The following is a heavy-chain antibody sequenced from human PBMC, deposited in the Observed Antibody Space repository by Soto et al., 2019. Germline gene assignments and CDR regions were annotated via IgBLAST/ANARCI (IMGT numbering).Heavy chain of an antibody. CDR1: SATFSRNT. V-gene: IGHV1-69*08. Sequence: QVQLVQSAAEVEKPGSSVQVSCKASSATFSRNTITWVRQAPGHGLEWIGRIIPLFGITAFAQKFQDRVTMTADKSTTHDNKELSRQRSEDTTLYYCATEDGVRDSELIPAALDAMDVWGQGTTVTVTS. J-gene: IGHJ6*02. CDR2: IIPLFGIT. CDR3: ATEDGVRDSELIPAALDAMDV. D-gene: IGHD2-2*01.